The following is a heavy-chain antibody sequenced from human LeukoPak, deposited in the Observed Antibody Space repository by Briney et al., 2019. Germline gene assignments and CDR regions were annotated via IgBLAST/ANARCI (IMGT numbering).Heavy chain of an antibody. Sequence: PSETLSLTCTVSGGSISSGDYYWSWIRQPPGKGLEWIGYIYYSGSTYYNPSLKSRVTISVDTSKNQFSLKLSSVTAADTAVYYCARVGATYDAFDIWGQGTMVTVSS. CDR3: ARVGATYDAFDI. CDR2: IYYSGST. D-gene: IGHD1-26*01. V-gene: IGHV4-30-4*02. CDR1: GGSISSGDYY. J-gene: IGHJ3*02.